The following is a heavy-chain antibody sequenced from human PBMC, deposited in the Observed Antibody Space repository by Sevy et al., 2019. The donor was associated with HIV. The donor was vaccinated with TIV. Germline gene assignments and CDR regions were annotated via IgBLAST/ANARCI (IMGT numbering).Heavy chain of an antibody. D-gene: IGHD2-2*01. J-gene: IGHJ3*02. V-gene: IGHV3-30*02. CDR2: IRYDGINK. CDR3: ARDSEPAAFYDAFDI. CDR1: GFRFNNFG. Sequence: GGSLRLSCAASGFRFNNFGMYWVRQAPGKGLEGVAFIRYDGINKYYVDSVKGRSTISRDNSKDTLYLEMNSLRAEDTAVYYCARDSEPAAFYDAFDIWGQGTMVTVSS.